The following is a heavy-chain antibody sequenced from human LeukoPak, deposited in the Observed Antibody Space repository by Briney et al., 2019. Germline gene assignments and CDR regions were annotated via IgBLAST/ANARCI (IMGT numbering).Heavy chain of an antibody. CDR1: GGSFSGYY. CDR2: INHSGST. Sequence: SETLSLTCAVYGGSFSGYYWSWIRQPPGKGLEWIGEINHSGSTNYNPSLKSRVTISVDTSKNQFSLKLSSVTAADTAVYYCARKAGRYYYYYYMDVWGKGTTVTVSS. D-gene: IGHD1-14*01. V-gene: IGHV4-34*01. J-gene: IGHJ6*03. CDR3: ARKAGRYYYYYYMDV.